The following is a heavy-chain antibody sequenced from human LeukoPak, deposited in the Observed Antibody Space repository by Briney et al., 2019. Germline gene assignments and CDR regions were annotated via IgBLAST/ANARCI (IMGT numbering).Heavy chain of an antibody. D-gene: IGHD4-23*01. CDR3: ARSTTRTVVTNPSDY. Sequence: GGSLRLSCAASGFTFSSYAMHWVRQAPGKGLEWVAVISYDGSNKYYADSVKGRFTISRDNSKNTLYLQMNSLRAEDTAVYYCARSTTRTVVTNPSDYWGQGTLVTVSS. CDR2: ISYDGSNK. V-gene: IGHV3-30-3*01. CDR1: GFTFSSYA. J-gene: IGHJ4*02.